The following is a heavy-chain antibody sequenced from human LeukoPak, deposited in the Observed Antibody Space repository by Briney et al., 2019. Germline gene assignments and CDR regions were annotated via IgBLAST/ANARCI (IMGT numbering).Heavy chain of an antibody. D-gene: IGHD1-26*01. Sequence: PSETLSLTCTVSGGSISTSDYYWGWIRQSPGKGLQWIGNIYYSEDTYYNPSLTSRVTISIDTSKNQFSLKLSSVTAADTAFYYCARRSTGSLFDPWGQGTLVTVSS. J-gene: IGHJ5*01. CDR1: GGSISTSDYY. CDR2: IYYSEDT. CDR3: ARRSTGSLFDP. V-gene: IGHV4-39*01.